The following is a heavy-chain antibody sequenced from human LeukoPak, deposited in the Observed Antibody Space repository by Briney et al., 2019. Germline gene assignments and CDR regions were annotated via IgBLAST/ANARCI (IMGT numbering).Heavy chain of an antibody. CDR3: ASGGITMVRGVIIQRPGNWFDP. D-gene: IGHD3-10*01. CDR1: GGSISSSSYY. J-gene: IGHJ5*02. Sequence: SETLSLTCTVSGGSISSSSYYWGWIRQPPGKGLEWIGSIYYSGSTYYNPSLKSRVTISVDTSKNQFSLKLSSVTAADTAVYYCASGGITMVRGVIIQRPGNWFDPWGQGTLVTVSS. CDR2: IYYSGST. V-gene: IGHV4-39*01.